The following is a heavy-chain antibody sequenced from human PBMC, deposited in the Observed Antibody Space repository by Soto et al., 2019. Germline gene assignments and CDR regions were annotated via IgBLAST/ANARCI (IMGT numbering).Heavy chain of an antibody. CDR3: ARLTGTNGMDV. J-gene: IGHJ6*02. CDR1: GYTFTSHG. Sequence: ASVKVSCKASGYTFTSHGFSWVRQSPGQGLEWMGWISGCNGQTNYALKFQGRVTLTTDTSTSTAYMELRSLRSDDTAVYYCARLTGTNGMDVWGQGTTVTVSS. CDR2: ISGCNGQT. V-gene: IGHV1-18*01. D-gene: IGHD1-7*01.